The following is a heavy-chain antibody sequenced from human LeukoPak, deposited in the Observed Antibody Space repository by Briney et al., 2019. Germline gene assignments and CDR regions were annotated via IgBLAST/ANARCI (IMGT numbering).Heavy chain of an antibody. V-gene: IGHV1-46*01. CDR2: INPSGGST. Sequence: ASVKVSCKASGYTFTSYCMHWMRQAPGQGLEWMGIINPSGGSTTYAQKFQGRVTMTSDTSTSTVYMELSSLRSEDTAVYYCARDGWVNYYMDVWGTGTTVSVSS. CDR1: GYTFTSYC. D-gene: IGHD6-19*01. CDR3: ARDGWVNYYMDV. J-gene: IGHJ6*03.